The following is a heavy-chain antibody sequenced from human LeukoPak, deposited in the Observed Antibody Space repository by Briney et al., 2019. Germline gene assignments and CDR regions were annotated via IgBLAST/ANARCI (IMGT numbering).Heavy chain of an antibody. V-gene: IGHV3-53*01. Sequence: QSGGSLRLSCAASGFTVSNNYMRWVRQAPGKGLEWVSLIYSSGNTYYADSVKGRFTISRDNSKNTVYLQMNSLRAEDTAVYYCAGDKTTSGYYEFDYWGQGTLVTVSS. CDR2: IYSSGNT. D-gene: IGHD3-22*01. CDR1: GFTVSNNY. J-gene: IGHJ4*02. CDR3: AGDKTTSGYYEFDY.